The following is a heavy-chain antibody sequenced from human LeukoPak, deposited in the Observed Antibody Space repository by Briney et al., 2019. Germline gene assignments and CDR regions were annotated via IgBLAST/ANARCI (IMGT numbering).Heavy chain of an antibody. CDR1: GFTFSSYG. V-gene: IGHV3-33*01. Sequence: RGSLRLSCAASGFTFSSYGMHWVRQAPGKGLEWVAVIWYDGSNKYYAASVKGRFTISRDNSKNTLYLQMNSLRAEDTAVYYCARGDREDYYYYYGMDVWGQGTTVTVSS. CDR3: ARGDREDYYYYYGMDV. CDR2: IWYDGSNK. J-gene: IGHJ6*02.